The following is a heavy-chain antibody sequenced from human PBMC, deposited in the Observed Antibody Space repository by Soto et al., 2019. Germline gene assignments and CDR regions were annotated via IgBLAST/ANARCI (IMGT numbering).Heavy chain of an antibody. Sequence: SVTLSLTCSVSGGCISRGDYYSSWIRQPPGKRLEWIGYIYYSGSTYYNPSLKSGVTVSVETSQIQFSLKLSSGTAADPPVYCCAREWGEGRYDYVWGSYRYRAFEIWCPATMV. J-gene: IGHJ3*02. D-gene: IGHD3-16*02. V-gene: IGHV4-30-4*01. CDR3: AREWGEGRYDYVWGSYRYRAFEI. CDR2: IYYSGST. CDR1: GGCISRGDYY.